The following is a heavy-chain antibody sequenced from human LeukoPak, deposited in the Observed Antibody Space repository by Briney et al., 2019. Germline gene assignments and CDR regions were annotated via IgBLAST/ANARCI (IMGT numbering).Heavy chain of an antibody. CDR3: ASFSSGLPKYYFDY. Sequence: GVSLRLSCAASGFTVNSNYMSWVRQAPGKGLEWVSSISSSSSYIYYADSVKGRFTISRDNAKNSLYLQMNSLRAEDTAVYYCASFSSGLPKYYFDYWGQGTLVTVSS. V-gene: IGHV3-21*01. J-gene: IGHJ4*02. D-gene: IGHD6-19*01. CDR1: GFTVNSNY. CDR2: ISSSSSYI.